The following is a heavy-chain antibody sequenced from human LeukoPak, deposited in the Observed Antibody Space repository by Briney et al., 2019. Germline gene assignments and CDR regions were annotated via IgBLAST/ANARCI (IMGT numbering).Heavy chain of an antibody. CDR3: GRDRGYFDL. J-gene: IGHJ2*01. Sequence: ASVKVSCKASGYTFTSYYMHWVRQAPGQGLEWMGIINPSGGSTSYAQKFQGRVTMTTATSASTAYMELRSLRSDDTAVYYCGRDRGYFDLWGRGTLVTVSS. V-gene: IGHV1-46*01. CDR1: GYTFTSYY. CDR2: INPSGGST.